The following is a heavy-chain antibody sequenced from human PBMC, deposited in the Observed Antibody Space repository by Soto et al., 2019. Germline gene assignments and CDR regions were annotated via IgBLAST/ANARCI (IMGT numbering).Heavy chain of an antibody. V-gene: IGHV1-24*01. J-gene: IGHJ3*02. CDR2: FDPEDGET. CDR3: ATDLGYGRVSAFDI. D-gene: IGHD5-18*01. Sequence: ASVKVSCKVSGYTLTELSMHWVRQAPGKGLEWMGGFDPEDGETIYAQKFQGRVTMTEDTSTDTAYVELSSLRSEDTAVYYCATDLGYGRVSAFDIWGQGTMVTVSS. CDR1: GYTLTELS.